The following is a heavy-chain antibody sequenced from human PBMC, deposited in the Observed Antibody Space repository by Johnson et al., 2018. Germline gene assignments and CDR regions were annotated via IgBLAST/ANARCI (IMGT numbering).Heavy chain of an antibody. CDR3: AKDFEMGHYSDNNGYPEY. J-gene: IGHJ4*02. Sequence: VQLVESGGGLVQPGRSLRLSCVGSGFRFDDYAMHWVRQAPGKGLEWVSGISWNSDNIGYADSVKGRCTISRDNAKNSLYLQMNSLGTEDTALYYCAKDFEMGHYSDNNGYPEYWCQGTLVSVAS. CDR1: GFRFDDYA. V-gene: IGHV3-9*01. CDR2: ISWNSDNI. D-gene: IGHD3-22*01.